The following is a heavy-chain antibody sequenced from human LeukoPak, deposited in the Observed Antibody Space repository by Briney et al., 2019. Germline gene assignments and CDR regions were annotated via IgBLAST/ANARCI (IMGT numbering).Heavy chain of an antibody. Sequence: ASVKVSCKASGYTFTSYYMHWVRQAPGQGLEWMGIINPSGGSTSYAQKFQGRVTMTRDTSTSTVYMELSSLRSEDTAVYYCATDLGRAGKSIVGVRNGFDYWGQGTLVTVSS. CDR1: GYTFTSYY. CDR3: ATDLGRAGKSIVGVRNGFDY. V-gene: IGHV1-46*01. D-gene: IGHD1-26*01. CDR2: INPSGGST. J-gene: IGHJ4*02.